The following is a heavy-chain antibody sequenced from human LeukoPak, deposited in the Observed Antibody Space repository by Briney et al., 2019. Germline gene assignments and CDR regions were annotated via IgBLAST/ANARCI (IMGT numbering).Heavy chain of an antibody. CDR1: GYTFTGYY. CDR2: INPNSGGT. J-gene: IGHJ4*02. CDR3: ARDLYYYDSSGYYSVLD. V-gene: IGHV1-2*06. Sequence: ASVTVSCKASGYTFTGYYMHWVRQAPGQGLEWMGRINPNSGGTNYAQKFQGRVTMTRDTSISTAYMELSRLRSDDTAVYYCARDLYYYDSSGYYSVLDWGQGTLVTVSS. D-gene: IGHD3-22*01.